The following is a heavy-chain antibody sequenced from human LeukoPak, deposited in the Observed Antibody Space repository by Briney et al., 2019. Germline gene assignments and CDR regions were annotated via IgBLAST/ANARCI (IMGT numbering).Heavy chain of an antibody. CDR2: INPGDSDT. D-gene: IGHD3-16*01. CDR3: ARHARPGGTYYYGMDV. CDR1: GYSFTSYW. Sequence: GESLKISCKGSGYSFTSYWIAWVRQMPGKGLEWMGIINPGDSDTRYSPSFQGQVTFSADKSSSIAYLQWSSLKASDTAIYYCARHARPGGTYYYGMDVWGQGTSVTVSS. V-gene: IGHV5-51*01. J-gene: IGHJ6*02.